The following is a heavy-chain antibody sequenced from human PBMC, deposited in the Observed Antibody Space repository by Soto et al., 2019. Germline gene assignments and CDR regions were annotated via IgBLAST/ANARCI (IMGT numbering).Heavy chain of an antibody. J-gene: IGHJ6*04. CDR2: INPNSAYT. Sequence: GASVKVSCKASGYTFTHYYIHWVRQAPGQGLEWMGWINPNSAYTDYAQNFQGWVTMTRDRSITTAYMELSNLRSDDTAVYFCARQGGYGDLDDWGKGTTVTVSS. CDR1: GYTFTHYY. D-gene: IGHD4-17*01. CDR3: ARQGGYGDLDD. V-gene: IGHV1-2*04.